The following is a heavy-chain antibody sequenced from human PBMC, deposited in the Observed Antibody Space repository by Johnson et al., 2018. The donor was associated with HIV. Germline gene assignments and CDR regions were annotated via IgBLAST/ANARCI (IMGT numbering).Heavy chain of an antibody. D-gene: IGHD6-6*01. CDR1: GFTFSSYG. V-gene: IGHV3-30*19. Sequence: VQLVESGGGVVQPGGSLRLSCAASGFTFSSYGMHWVRQAPGKGLEWVAFMSFDGSKKYYADSVKGRFTISRDSAISMIYMQLNSLGADDTAIYFCAKVRSSSSYGAFDIWGQGTMVTVSS. CDR3: AKVRSSSSYGAFDI. J-gene: IGHJ3*02. CDR2: MSFDGSKK.